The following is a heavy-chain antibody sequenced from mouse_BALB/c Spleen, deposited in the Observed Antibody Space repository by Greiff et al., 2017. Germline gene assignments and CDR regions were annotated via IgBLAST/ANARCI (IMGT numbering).Heavy chain of an antibody. CDR3: ARFGYDGLDY. J-gene: IGHJ2*01. CDR2: ISTYYGDA. CDR1: GYTFTDYA. V-gene: IGHV1S137*01. Sequence: VQLQQSGAELVRPGVSVKISCKGSGYTFTDYAMHWAKQSHAKSLEWIGVISTYYGDASYNQKFKGKATMTVDKSSSTAYMELARLTSEDSAIYYCARFGYDGLDYWGQGTTLTVSS. D-gene: IGHD2-2*01.